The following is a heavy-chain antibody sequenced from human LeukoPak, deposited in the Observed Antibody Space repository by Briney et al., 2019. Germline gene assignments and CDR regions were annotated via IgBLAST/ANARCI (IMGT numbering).Heavy chain of an antibody. D-gene: IGHD2-21*02. V-gene: IGHV1-18*01. Sequence: PVASVKVSCKASGYTFTSYGISWVRQAPGQGLEWMGWISAYNGNTNYAQKLQGRVTMTTDTSTSTAYMELRSLRSDDTAVYYCARDRPTSIVVVTAIPDWFDPWGQGTLVTVSS. CDR3: ARDRPTSIVVVTAIPDWFDP. J-gene: IGHJ5*02. CDR1: GYTFTSYG. CDR2: ISAYNGNT.